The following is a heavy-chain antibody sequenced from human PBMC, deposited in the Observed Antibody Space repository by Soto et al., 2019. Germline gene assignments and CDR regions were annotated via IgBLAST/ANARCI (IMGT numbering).Heavy chain of an antibody. D-gene: IGHD4-17*01. Sequence: SETLSLTCAVYGGSFSGYYWSWIRQPPGKGLEWIGEINHSGSTNYNPSLKSRVTISVDTSKNQFSLKLSSVTAADTAVYYCARTMTTVTTDAFDIWGQGTMVTVSS. CDR3: ARTMTTVTTDAFDI. CDR1: GGSFSGYY. V-gene: IGHV4-34*01. CDR2: INHSGST. J-gene: IGHJ3*02.